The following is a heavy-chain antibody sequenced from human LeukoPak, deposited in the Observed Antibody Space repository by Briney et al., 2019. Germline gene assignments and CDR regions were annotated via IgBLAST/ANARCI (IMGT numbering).Heavy chain of an antibody. Sequence: SETLSLTCSVSDFSITNAYYWGWIRQPPGRGLEYLGNIYHSGATYYNPSLKSRVTISVDTSRNHFSLKLSSVTAADTAVYYCASLIVGATGWFDPWGQGTLVTVSS. J-gene: IGHJ5*02. D-gene: IGHD1-26*01. CDR3: ASLIVGATGWFDP. V-gene: IGHV4-38-2*02. CDR2: IYHSGAT. CDR1: DFSITNAYY.